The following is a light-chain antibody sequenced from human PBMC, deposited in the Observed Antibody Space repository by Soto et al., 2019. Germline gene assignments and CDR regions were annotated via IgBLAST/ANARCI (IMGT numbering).Light chain of an antibody. CDR2: GAS. V-gene: IGKV3-20*01. Sequence: EIVLTQSPGTLSLSPGERATLSCRASQTVRSSYLAWYQQKPGQAPRLLIYGASSRATGIPDRFSGSGSRTDFPLTISRQEPEDVAVYYCQQAGSSPRTFGQGTKVEIK. CDR1: QTVRSSY. J-gene: IGKJ1*01. CDR3: QQAGSSPRT.